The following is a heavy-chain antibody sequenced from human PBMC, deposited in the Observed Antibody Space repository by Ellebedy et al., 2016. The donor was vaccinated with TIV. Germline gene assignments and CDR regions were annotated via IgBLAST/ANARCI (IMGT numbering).Heavy chain of an antibody. D-gene: IGHD3-22*01. CDR3: ARVGYSSSDFDF. J-gene: IGHJ4*02. CDR1: GLTLSDHF. Sequence: PGGSLRLSCAASGLTLSDHFMDRVRQAPGKGLEWVGRIGNKAKSHFTQYAASVKGRFTISRDDSKNSLSLQMNSLNTEDTALYYCARVGYSSSDFDFWGQGTLVTVSS. V-gene: IGHV3-72*01. CDR2: IGNKAKSHFT.